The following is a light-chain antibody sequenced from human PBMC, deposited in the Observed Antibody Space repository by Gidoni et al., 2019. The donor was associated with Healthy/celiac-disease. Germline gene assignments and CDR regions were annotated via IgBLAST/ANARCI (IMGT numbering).Light chain of an antibody. CDR2: AAS. V-gene: IGKV1-39*01. J-gene: IGKJ4*01. CDR3: QQSYSTPPT. Sequence: DIQMTPSPSSLSASVGDRVTITCRASQSISSDLNWYQQKPGKAPKRLIYAASSLQSGVPSRVSGSGSGTDFTLTIRRLQPEDFATYYCQQSYSTPPTFXGXTKVXIK. CDR1: QSISSD.